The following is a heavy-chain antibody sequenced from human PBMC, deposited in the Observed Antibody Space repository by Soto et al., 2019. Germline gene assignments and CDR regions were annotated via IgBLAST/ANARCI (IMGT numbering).Heavy chain of an antibody. CDR3: ARTHVDYGFSRY. Sequence: QVQLVQSGAEVKKPGSSVKVSCKASGGTFSSYTISWVRQAPGQGLEWMGRIIPILGIANYAQKFQGRVTITAVKSTSTAYMELSSLRSEDTAVYYCARTHVDYGFSRYWGQGTLVTVSS. CDR2: IIPILGIA. J-gene: IGHJ4*02. V-gene: IGHV1-69*02. CDR1: GGTFSSYT. D-gene: IGHD4-17*01.